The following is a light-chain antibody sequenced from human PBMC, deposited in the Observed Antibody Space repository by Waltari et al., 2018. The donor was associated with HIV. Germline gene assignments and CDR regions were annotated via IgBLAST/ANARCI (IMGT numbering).Light chain of an antibody. CDR2: EVS. CDR3: CAYAGSTTYVI. V-gene: IGLV2-23*02. Sequence: QSALTQPASVSGSPGQSITISCTVTSSDAWDHHLVSWYQQHPGKAPKLMIYEVSKRPSGVSNRFSGSKSGNTASLTISGLQAEDEADYYCCAYAGSTTYVIFGGGTKLTVL. CDR1: SSDAWDHHL. J-gene: IGLJ2*01.